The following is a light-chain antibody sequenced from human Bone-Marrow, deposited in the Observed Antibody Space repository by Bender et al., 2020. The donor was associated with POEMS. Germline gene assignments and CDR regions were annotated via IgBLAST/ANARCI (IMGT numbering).Light chain of an antibody. CDR2: EGT. V-gene: IGLV2-14*02. CDR1: GINVGNFNF. J-gene: IGLJ2*01. Sequence: QSALSQPASVSGSPGQSITIPCTGTGINVGNFNFVSWYQKHPGKAPKVIIYEGTERPSGISVRFFGSTSGNTASLTISGLQAEDEADYYCSSYTSASVIIFGGGTRLTVL. CDR3: SSYTSASVII.